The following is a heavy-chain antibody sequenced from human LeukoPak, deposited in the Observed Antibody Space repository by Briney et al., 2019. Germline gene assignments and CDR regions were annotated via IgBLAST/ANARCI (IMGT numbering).Heavy chain of an antibody. Sequence: SETLSLTCTVSSGSFRTYYWSWIRQPPGKGLEWIGYIFYNEGTSYNPSLKSRVTISVDTSNNQLSLKVNSVTAADTAVYYCARHYSRYSSGWVNWFDPWGQGTLVTVSS. D-gene: IGHD6-19*01. V-gene: IGHV4-59*08. CDR3: ARHYSRYSSGWVNWFDP. J-gene: IGHJ5*02. CDR2: IFYNEGT. CDR1: SGSFRTYY.